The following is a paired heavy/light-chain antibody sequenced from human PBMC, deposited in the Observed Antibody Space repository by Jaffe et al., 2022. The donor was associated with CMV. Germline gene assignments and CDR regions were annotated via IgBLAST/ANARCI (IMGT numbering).Light chain of an antibody. Sequence: DIQMTQSPSSLSASVGDRITITCRASQTISNYLNWYQQKPGKAPKLLLYAASSLQSGVPSRFSGSGSGTDFTLTISSLQPEDFATYFCQQSYSIPRTFGQGTKVEIK. V-gene: IGKV1-39*01. CDR1: QTISNY. J-gene: IGKJ1*01. CDR3: QQSYSIPRT. CDR2: AAS.
Heavy chain of an antibody. V-gene: IGHV3-33*01. Sequence: QVQLVESGGGVVQPGRSLRLSCVASGFTFSNFGIHWVRQAPGKGLEWVAVVWYDGINKYYRDSVKGRFTISRDISKSTVYLQMNSLRAEDAAVYYCVSEYCTNGVCYTNYYGMGVWGQGTTVTVSS. D-gene: IGHD2-8*01. CDR2: VWYDGINK. CDR1: GFTFSNFG. CDR3: VSEYCTNGVCYTNYYGMGV. J-gene: IGHJ6*02.